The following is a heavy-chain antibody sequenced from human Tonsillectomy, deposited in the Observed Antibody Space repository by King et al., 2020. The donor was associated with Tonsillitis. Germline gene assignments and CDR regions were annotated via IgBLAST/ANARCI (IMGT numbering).Heavy chain of an antibody. J-gene: IGHJ3*02. D-gene: IGHD6-19*01. Sequence: VQLVESGAEVKKPGASVKVSCKASGDTFTGYYMHWVRQAPGQGLEWMGWINPNTGGTIYAQKFQDRVTMTRDTSISTAYMELRRLRSDDTAVYYCARDIGGIAVTGPLGAFDIWGQGTMVTVSS. V-gene: IGHV1-2*02. CDR1: GDTFTGYY. CDR2: INPNTGGT. CDR3: ARDIGGIAVTGPLGAFDI.